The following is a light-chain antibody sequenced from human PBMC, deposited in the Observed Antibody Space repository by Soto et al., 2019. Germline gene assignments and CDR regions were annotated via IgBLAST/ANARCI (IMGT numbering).Light chain of an antibody. V-gene: IGKV1-39*01. CDR3: RQSYSTLWT. J-gene: IGKJ1*01. Sequence: DIQMTQSPSSLSASVGDRVTITCRASQSISSYLNWYQQKPGKAPKLLIYAAPSLQSGVPSRFSGSGSGTDFTLTISSLQPEDFATYYCRQSYSTLWTFGQGTKVDIK. CDR2: AAP. CDR1: QSISSY.